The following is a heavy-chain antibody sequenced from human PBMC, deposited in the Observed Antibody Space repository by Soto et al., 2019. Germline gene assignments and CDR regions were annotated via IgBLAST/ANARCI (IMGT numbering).Heavy chain of an antibody. CDR3: ARERIPHGGNGWYGIDV. D-gene: IGHD2-15*01. CDR1: GFTFSTYG. CDR2: ISYDGSNK. V-gene: IGHV3-30*03. J-gene: IGHJ6*02. Sequence: QVQLVESGGGVVQPGGSLTLSWAASGFTFSTYGIHWVRQAQGKGLEWVAVISYDGSNKYYADSVKGRITISRDNSMDTLYLQMDSLRAEDTAVYYCARERIPHGGNGWYGIDVWGQGTTVTVSS.